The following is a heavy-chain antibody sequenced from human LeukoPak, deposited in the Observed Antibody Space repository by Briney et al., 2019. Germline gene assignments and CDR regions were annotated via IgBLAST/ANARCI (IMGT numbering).Heavy chain of an antibody. CDR3: ARDSGGGNPLMY. CDR1: GFTFSSYA. V-gene: IGHV3-30*04. J-gene: IGHJ4*02. D-gene: IGHD4-23*01. Sequence: PGGSLRLSCAASGFTFSSYAMHWVRQAPGKGPEWVAVISYDGSNKYYADSVKGRFTISRDNSKNTLYLQMNSLRAEDTAVYYCARDSGGGNPLMYWGQGTLVTVSS. CDR2: ISYDGSNK.